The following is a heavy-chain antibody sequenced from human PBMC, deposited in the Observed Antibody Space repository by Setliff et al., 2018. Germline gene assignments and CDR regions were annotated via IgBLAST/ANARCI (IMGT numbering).Heavy chain of an antibody. J-gene: IGHJ6*02. Sequence: PGGSLRLSCAASGFTFSSYAMSWVRQAPGKELEWVSAISGSGGSTYYADSVKGRFTISRDNSKNTLYLQMNSLRAEDTAVYYCTTSPISSGWHSNFDYNMDVWGQGTTVTVSS. CDR2: ISGSGGST. D-gene: IGHD6-19*01. CDR3: TTSPISSGWHSNFDYNMDV. CDR1: GFTFSSYA. V-gene: IGHV3-23*01.